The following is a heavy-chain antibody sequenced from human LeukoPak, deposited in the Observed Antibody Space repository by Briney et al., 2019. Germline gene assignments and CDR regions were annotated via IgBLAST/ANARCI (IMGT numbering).Heavy chain of an antibody. CDR3: ARTGSGYYLPPLFDY. CDR1: GYTFTSYY. Sequence: WASVKVSCKASGYTFTSYYMHWVRQAPGQGLEWMGIINPSGGSTSYAQKFQGRVTMTRDMSTSTAYMELSSLRSEDTAVYYCARTGSGYYLPPLFDYWGQGTLVTVSS. D-gene: IGHD3-3*01. CDR2: INPSGGST. V-gene: IGHV1-46*01. J-gene: IGHJ4*02.